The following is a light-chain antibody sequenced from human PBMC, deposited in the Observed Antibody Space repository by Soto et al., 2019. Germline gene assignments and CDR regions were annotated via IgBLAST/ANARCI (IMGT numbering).Light chain of an antibody. CDR1: QSVTSSY. V-gene: IGKV3-20*01. J-gene: IGKJ2*01. CDR2: GAS. CDR3: QQYGNSPPNT. Sequence: EIVLTQSPGTLSLSPGERATLSCRASQSVTSSYLAWYQLKPGQAPRVLIYGASNRATGIADRFSGSGSGTDFTLTISRLEPEDFAVYFCQQYGNSPPNTFGQGTKVEI.